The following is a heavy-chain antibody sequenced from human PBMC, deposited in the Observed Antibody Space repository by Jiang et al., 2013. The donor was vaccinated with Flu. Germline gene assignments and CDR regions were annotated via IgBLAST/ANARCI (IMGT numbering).Heavy chain of an antibody. V-gene: IGHV3-23*04. CDR2: ISGSGGST. CDR3: AKSNWGKIAAKWVLDY. CDR1: GFTFSSYA. Sequence: QLVESGGGLVQPGGSLRLSCAASGFTFSSYAMSWVRQAPGKGLEWVSAISGSGGSTYYADSVKGRFTISRDNSKNTLYLQMNSLRAEDTAVYYCAKSNWGKIAAKWVLDYWGQGTLVTVSS. J-gene: IGHJ4*02. D-gene: IGHD6-13*01.